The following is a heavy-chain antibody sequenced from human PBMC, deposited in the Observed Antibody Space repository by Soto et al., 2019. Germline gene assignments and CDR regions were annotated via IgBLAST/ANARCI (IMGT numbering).Heavy chain of an antibody. Sequence: PGGSLRLSCAASGFPFSSYAMSWDRQAPGRFLEWVSAISGSGGSTYYGESVKARLTMSRENYKNTLYLQMNSPTTADTAVYYCAKDSRLSSGYYYGPDYWGHGTLVAVAS. CDR3: AKDSRLSSGYYYGPDY. CDR1: GFPFSSYA. CDR2: ISGSGGST. V-gene: IGHV3-23*02. J-gene: IGHJ4*01. D-gene: IGHD3-22*01.